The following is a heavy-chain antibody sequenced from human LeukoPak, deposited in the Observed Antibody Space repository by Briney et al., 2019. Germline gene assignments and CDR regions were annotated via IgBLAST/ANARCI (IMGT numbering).Heavy chain of an antibody. J-gene: IGHJ5*02. CDR2: IKFDESET. Sequence: GGSLRLSCEASGFTFGRDWMSWVRQAPGKGLEWVATIKFDESETYYVDSVKGRFAVSRDNGQNSLFLQMSSLRVEDTALYFCAKWDFFGDYFTFDPRGQGVLVIVYS. V-gene: IGHV3-7*01. CDR1: GFTFGRDW. CDR3: AKWDFFGDYFTFDP. D-gene: IGHD2/OR15-2a*01.